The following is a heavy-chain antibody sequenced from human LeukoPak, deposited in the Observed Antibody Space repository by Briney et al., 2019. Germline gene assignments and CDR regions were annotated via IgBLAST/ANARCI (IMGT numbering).Heavy chain of an antibody. CDR3: ARDPSPYYSDYGH. CDR1: GVSVSASY. V-gene: IGHV3-66*01. D-gene: IGHD4-11*01. Sequence: GGSLRVSCAASGVSVSASYMSWGRQAPGKGLEWGSIMFSGGGTDYADSVKGRFTISRDTSKNTVYLQLNSLRTEDTAVYYCARDPSPYYSDYGHWGQGTLVTVSS. J-gene: IGHJ4*02. CDR2: MFSGGGT.